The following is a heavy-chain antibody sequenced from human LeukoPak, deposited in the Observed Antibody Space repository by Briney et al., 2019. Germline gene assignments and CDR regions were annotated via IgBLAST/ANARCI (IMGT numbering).Heavy chain of an antibody. CDR3: AKEYGYDYNYFYSMDV. CDR2: IRSKHYGETI. D-gene: IGHD1-1*01. Sequence: GGSLRLSCAASGFSFGDVGMSWFRQAPGKGLEWVGFIRSKHYGETIDYAASVRGRFTISRDDSKNTVYLQMNSLRAEDTAVYFCAKEYGYDYNYFYSMDVWGKGTTVTISS. V-gene: IGHV3-49*03. J-gene: IGHJ6*03. CDR1: GFSFGDVG.